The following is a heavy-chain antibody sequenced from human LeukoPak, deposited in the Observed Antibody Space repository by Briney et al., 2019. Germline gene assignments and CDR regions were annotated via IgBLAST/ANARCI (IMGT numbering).Heavy chain of an antibody. Sequence: GGSLRLSCAASGFTFSDYYMSWIRQAPGKGLEWVSYISSSGSTIYYADSVKGRFTISRDSSKNTLYLQMNSLRAEDTAVYYCAKDRYCSGGSCYALIFDYWGQGTLVTVSS. CDR2: ISSSGSTI. CDR1: GFTFSDYY. CDR3: AKDRYCSGGSCYALIFDY. V-gene: IGHV3-11*01. J-gene: IGHJ4*02. D-gene: IGHD2-15*01.